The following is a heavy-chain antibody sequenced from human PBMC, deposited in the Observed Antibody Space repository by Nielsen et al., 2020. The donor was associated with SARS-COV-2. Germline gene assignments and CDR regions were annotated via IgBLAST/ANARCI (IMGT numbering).Heavy chain of an antibody. V-gene: IGHV3-23*01. CDR3: AKGDYGDYFWYFDL. CDR2: VSSGGGAT. CDR1: GFIFSDYA. D-gene: IGHD4-17*01. Sequence: GESLKISCAASGFIFSDYAMAWVRQAPGKGLEWVSAVSSGGGATYYADSVKGRFTIARDNSKNTLSLQMNGLRVEDAALYYCAKGDYGDYFWYFDLWGRGTLVTVSS. J-gene: IGHJ2*01.